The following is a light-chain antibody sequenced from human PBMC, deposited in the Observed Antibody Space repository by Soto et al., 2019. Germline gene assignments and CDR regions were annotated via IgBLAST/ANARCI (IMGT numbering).Light chain of an antibody. Sequence: EIVMPQSPPTLSVSPGKRATLSCRASKGVTSNLAWYQQKPGKAPRLLIYDASTRATGIPARFSGSGSGTEFTLTISSLQSEDFAVYYCQQYNNWPRTFGQGTKVEIK. CDR2: DAS. V-gene: IGKV3-15*01. J-gene: IGKJ1*01. CDR1: KGVTSN. CDR3: QQYNNWPRT.